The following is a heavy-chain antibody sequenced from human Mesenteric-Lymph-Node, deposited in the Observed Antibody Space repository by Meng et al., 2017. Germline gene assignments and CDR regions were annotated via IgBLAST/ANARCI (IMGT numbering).Heavy chain of an antibody. CDR1: GGSVSSGGYY. Sequence: QQEDAGPRLGNPSPTLLLTCAFSGGSVSSGGYYWTWIRQHPGKGLGWFGHIYYSGSTFYNPPLKRRVIISIDTSKNQFSLNLRSVTAAATAVYYCARVSSGWDYFDYWGQGTLVTVSS. V-gene: IGHV4-31*11. J-gene: IGHJ4*02. CDR2: IYYSGST. D-gene: IGHD6-19*01. CDR3: ARVSSGWDYFDY.